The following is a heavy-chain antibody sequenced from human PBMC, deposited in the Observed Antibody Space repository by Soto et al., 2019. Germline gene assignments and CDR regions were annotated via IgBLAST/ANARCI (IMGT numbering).Heavy chain of an antibody. Sequence: QVQLQESGPGLVKPSQTLSLTCTVSGGSISSGGYFWSWILQHPGKGLEWIGYIYYSGRTYHNPSLKSRVTIAVDTSKNQFPLKLSSVTAADTAGYYCAREYSSSWYSALDYWGQGNLVIVSS. D-gene: IGHD6-13*01. CDR2: IYYSGRT. V-gene: IGHV4-31*03. J-gene: IGHJ4*02. CDR3: AREYSSSWYSALDY. CDR1: GGSISSGGYF.